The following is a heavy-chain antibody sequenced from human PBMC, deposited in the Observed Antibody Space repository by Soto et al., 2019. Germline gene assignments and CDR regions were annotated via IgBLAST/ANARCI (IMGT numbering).Heavy chain of an antibody. CDR3: ARGRVVPAAQRRYSYGYGNFDY. Sequence: QVQLVQSGAEVKKPGASVKVSCKASGYTFTSYDINWVRQATGQGLEWMGWMNPNSGNTGYAQKCQGRVTLTRNTSISTAYMELSSLRSEDTAVYYCARGRVVPAAQRRYSYGYGNFDYWGQGTLVTVSS. V-gene: IGHV1-8*01. CDR1: GYTFTSYD. CDR2: MNPNSGNT. J-gene: IGHJ4*02. D-gene: IGHD2-2*01.